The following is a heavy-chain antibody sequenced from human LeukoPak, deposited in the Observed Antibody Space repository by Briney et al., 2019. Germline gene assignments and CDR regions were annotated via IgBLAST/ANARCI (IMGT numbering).Heavy chain of an antibody. Sequence: PGRSLRLSCAASGFTFSTYGMHWVRQAPGKGLEWVAVISYDGSNKYYADPVKGRFTISRDNSKNTLYLQMNSLRAEDTAVYYCANREYHLPALYWGQGTLVTVSS. D-gene: IGHD2-2*01. J-gene: IGHJ4*02. CDR3: ANREYHLPALY. CDR2: ISYDGSNK. CDR1: GFTFSTYG. V-gene: IGHV3-30*18.